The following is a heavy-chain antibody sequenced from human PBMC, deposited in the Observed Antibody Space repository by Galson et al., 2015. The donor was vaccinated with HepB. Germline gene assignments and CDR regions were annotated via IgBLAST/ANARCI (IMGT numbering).Heavy chain of an antibody. CDR1: GYTFTYRY. Sequence: SVKVSCKASGYTFTYRYLHWVRQAPGQALEWMGWITPFNGNTNYAQKFQDRVTITRDRSMSTAYMELSSLRSEDTAVYYCASGYGSGGYYNDYFDSWGQGTLVTVSS. CDR2: ITPFNGNT. J-gene: IGHJ4*02. CDR3: ASGYGSGGYYNDYFDS. D-gene: IGHD3-10*01. V-gene: IGHV1-45*02.